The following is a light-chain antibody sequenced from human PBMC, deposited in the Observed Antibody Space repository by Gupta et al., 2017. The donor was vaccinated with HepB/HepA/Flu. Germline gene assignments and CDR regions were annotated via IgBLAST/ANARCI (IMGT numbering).Light chain of an antibody. CDR2: DAS. CDR3: QQRSNWPLT. J-gene: IGKJ4*01. Sequence: VLTQSKATLSLSPGERATLSCRASQSVSSYLAWYQQKPGQAPRLLIYDASNRATGIPARFSGSGSETDFTLTISSLEPEDFAVYYCQQRSNWPLTFGGGKKGE. CDR1: QSVSSY. V-gene: IGKV3-11*01.